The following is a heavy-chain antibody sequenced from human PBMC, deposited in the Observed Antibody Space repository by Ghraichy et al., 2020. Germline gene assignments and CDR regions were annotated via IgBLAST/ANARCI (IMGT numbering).Heavy chain of an antibody. J-gene: IGHJ6*02. CDR3: AKDISTGEGEHVGDYGDYVENPRYYYYYGMDV. CDR2: ISWNSGSI. CDR1: GFTFDDYA. Sequence: SLRLSCAASGFTFDDYAMHWVRQAPGKGLEWVSGISWNSGSIGYADSVKGRFTISRDNAKNSLYLQMNSLRAEDTALYYCAKDISTGEGEHVGDYGDYVENPRYYYYYGMDVWGQGTTVTVSS. D-gene: IGHD4-17*01. V-gene: IGHV3-9*01.